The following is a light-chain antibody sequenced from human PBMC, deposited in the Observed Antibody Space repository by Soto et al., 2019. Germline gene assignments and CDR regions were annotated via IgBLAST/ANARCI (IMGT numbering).Light chain of an antibody. CDR1: QNVVRDC. J-gene: IGKJ2*01. V-gene: IGKV3-20*01. CDR3: QQYDNSPFS. Sequence: EIVLTQSPGTLSLSPGERATLSCRASQNVVRDCLAWYQQKPGQAPRLLIYAASSRATGITDMFSGSGSGTDFTLTISRPEPEDFAVYYCQQYDNSPFSFGQGTKLEIK. CDR2: AAS.